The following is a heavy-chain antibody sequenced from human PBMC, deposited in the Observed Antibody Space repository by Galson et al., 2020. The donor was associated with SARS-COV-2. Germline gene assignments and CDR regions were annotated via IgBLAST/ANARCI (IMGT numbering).Heavy chain of an antibody. V-gene: IGHV3-53*01. J-gene: IGHJ6*02. CDR1: GFTVSSNY. CDR2: IYSGGST. Sequence: GGSLRLSCAASGFTVSSNYMSLVRQAPGKGLEWVSVIYSGGSTYYADSVKGRFTISRDNSKNTLYLQMNSLRAEDTAVYYCARGGYSYGPSYYYGMDVWGQGTTVTVSS. D-gene: IGHD5-18*01. CDR3: ARGGYSYGPSYYYGMDV.